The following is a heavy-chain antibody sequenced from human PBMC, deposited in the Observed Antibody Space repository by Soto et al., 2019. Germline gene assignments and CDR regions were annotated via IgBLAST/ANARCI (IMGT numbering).Heavy chain of an antibody. CDR1: GYSFTSYW. D-gene: IGHD2-15*01. J-gene: IGHJ4*02. CDR2: IDPSDSYT. V-gene: IGHV5-10-1*01. Sequence: GESLKISCKGSGYSFTSYWISWVRQMPGKGLEWVGRIDPSDSYTNYSPSFQGHVTISADKSISTAYLQWSSLKASDTAMYYCARHVSGYCSGGSCYFDYWGQGTLVTVSS. CDR3: ARHVSGYCSGGSCYFDY.